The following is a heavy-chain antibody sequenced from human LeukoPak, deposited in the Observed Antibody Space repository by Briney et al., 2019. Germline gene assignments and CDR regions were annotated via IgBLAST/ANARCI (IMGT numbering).Heavy chain of an antibody. Sequence: GASVKVSCKASGGTFSSYAISWVRQAPGQGLEWMGGIIPIFGTANYAQKFQGRVTITTDGSTSTAYMELSSLRSEDTAVYYCASTSGSYYKRGLPPVQLWGADYWGQGTLVTVSS. CDR1: GGTFSSYA. D-gene: IGHD1-26*01. J-gene: IGHJ4*02. V-gene: IGHV1-69*05. CDR3: ASTSGSYYKRGLPPVQLWGADY. CDR2: IIPIFGTA.